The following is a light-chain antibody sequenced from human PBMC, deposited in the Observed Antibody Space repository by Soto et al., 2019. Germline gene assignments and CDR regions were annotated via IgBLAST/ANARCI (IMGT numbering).Light chain of an antibody. Sequence: DIQMTQSPSSLSASVGDRVTITCRASQGIIDYLAWNQQKPGEVPKLLIYAASTLQSGVPSRFSGSGSGTDFTLTISSLQPEDVATYYCQKYNSAPQTFGQGTKVAIK. CDR1: QGIIDY. J-gene: IGKJ1*01. V-gene: IGKV1-27*01. CDR3: QKYNSAPQT. CDR2: AAS.